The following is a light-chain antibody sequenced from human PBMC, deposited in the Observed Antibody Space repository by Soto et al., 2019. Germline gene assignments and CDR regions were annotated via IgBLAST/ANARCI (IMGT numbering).Light chain of an antibody. CDR2: GAS. CDR1: QGVSSN. Sequence: EIVMTQSPATLSVAPGARASLSCRASQGVSSNFAWYQQKPGQAPRLLINGASTSATGIPARFSGSGSGTEFTLTISSLQSEDFAVDYCQQYNNWPLWTFGQGTKVDI. CDR3: QQYNNWPLWT. V-gene: IGKV3-15*01. J-gene: IGKJ1*01.